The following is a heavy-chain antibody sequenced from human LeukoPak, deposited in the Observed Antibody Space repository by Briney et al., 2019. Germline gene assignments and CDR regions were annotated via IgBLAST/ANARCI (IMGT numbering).Heavy chain of an antibody. Sequence: SETLSLTCAVSGGSISSYYWSWIRQPAGKGLEWVGRIYTNGNTDYNPSLKSRVTMSVDTSNNQFSLKLSSVTAADTAVYYCARHPSRIAVSRVWGQGTTVTVSS. V-gene: IGHV4-4*07. CDR1: GGSISSYY. CDR3: ARHPSRIAVSRV. CDR2: IYTNGNT. J-gene: IGHJ6*02. D-gene: IGHD6-19*01.